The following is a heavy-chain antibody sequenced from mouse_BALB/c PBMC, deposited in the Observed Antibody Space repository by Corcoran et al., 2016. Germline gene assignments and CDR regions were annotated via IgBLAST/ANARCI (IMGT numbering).Heavy chain of an antibody. CDR3: APWGVYFDY. Sequence: QVQLQQSGAELMKPGASVKISCKATGYTFSSYWVEWVKQRPGHGLEWIGEILPGSGSTNYNEKFKGKATFTADATSNTAYMQHSRRTSEDYAVYYCAPWGVYFDYWCQGTTLTVSS. V-gene: IGHV1-9*01. CDR1: GYTFSSYW. CDR2: ILPGSGST. J-gene: IGHJ2*01.